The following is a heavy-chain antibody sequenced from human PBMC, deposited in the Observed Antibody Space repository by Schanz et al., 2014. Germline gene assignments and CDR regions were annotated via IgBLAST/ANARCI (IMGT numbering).Heavy chain of an antibody. CDR3: ARPIYDLWSGSFDY. J-gene: IGHJ4*02. D-gene: IGHD3-3*01. Sequence: QVQLVESGGGLVQPGGSLRLSCAASGFAFDTYWMSWVRQAPGKGLEWVAFISYDGNNQYYADSVKGRFTISRDNSKNTLYLQMNSLRAEDTAVYYCARPIYDLWSGSFDYWGQGTLVTVSS. CDR2: ISYDGNNQ. CDR1: GFAFDTYW. V-gene: IGHV3-30*03.